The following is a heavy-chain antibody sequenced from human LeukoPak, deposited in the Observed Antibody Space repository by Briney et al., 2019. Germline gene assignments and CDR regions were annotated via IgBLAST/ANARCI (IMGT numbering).Heavy chain of an antibody. CDR3: ARDFGSSSAWYEFDY. CDR1: GYTFTGSY. CDR2: INPDSGVT. V-gene: IGHV1-2*02. D-gene: IGHD6-19*01. Sequence: VASVKVSCKASGYTFTGSYIHRVRQAPGQGLEWMGWINPDSGVTKYAQNFQGRVTMTRDTSISTASMEMRSLKSDDTAVYYCARDFGSSSAWYEFDYWGQGTLVTVSS. J-gene: IGHJ4*02.